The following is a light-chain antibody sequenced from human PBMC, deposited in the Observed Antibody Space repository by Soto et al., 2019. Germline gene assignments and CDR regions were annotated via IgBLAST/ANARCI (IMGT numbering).Light chain of an antibody. CDR1: QPISDR. CDR2: DAS. CDR3: EQHYSDSGT. Sequence: DIQMTQSPSTLSASVGDRVTITCRASQPISDRLAWYQQKPGKAPKVLIYDASSLESGVPSRFSGSGSGTEFSITSSSLKAYEFAPQYYEQHYSDSGTYSQGTKVDIK. V-gene: IGKV1-5*01. J-gene: IGKJ1*01.